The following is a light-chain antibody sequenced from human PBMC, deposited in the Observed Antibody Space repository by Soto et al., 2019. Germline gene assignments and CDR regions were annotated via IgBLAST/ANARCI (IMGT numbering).Light chain of an antibody. Sequence: EIVLTQSPLALPVTPGEPASISCRSNQSLLHSNGYTYLDWFQQKPGHSPQLLIYLGSNRASGVPDRFSGSGSGTDFTLKISRVEAEDVGVFYCMQSLQAWTFGQGTKV. CDR1: QSLLHSNGYTY. CDR2: LGS. J-gene: IGKJ1*01. V-gene: IGKV2-28*01. CDR3: MQSLQAWT.